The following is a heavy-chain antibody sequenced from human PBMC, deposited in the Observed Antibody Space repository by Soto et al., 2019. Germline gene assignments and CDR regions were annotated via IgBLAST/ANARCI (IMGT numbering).Heavy chain of an antibody. D-gene: IGHD6-6*01. CDR1: GFTVSSNY. J-gene: IGHJ4*02. CDR3: AREAAYSSSAWGY. V-gene: IGHV3-53*01. Sequence: EVQLVESGGGLIQPGGSLRLSCAASGFTVSSNYMSWVRQAPGKGVEWVSVIYSGGSTYYADSVKGRFTISRDNSKNTLYLQMNSLRAEDTAVYYCAREAAYSSSAWGYWGQGTLVTVSS. CDR2: IYSGGST.